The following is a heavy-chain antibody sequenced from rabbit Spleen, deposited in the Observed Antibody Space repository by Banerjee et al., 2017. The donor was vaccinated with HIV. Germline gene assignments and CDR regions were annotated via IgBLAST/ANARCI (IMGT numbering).Heavy chain of an antibody. CDR3: ARESIYGGAGGDASFNL. Sequence: QQQLEESGGGLVKPGGTLTLTCKASGFDFSSYGVSWVRQAPGKGLEWIGYIDPIFGSTYYASWAKGRFTISKTSSTTVTLQMTSLTAADTATYFCARESIYGGAGGDASFNLWGPGTLVTVS. J-gene: IGHJ4*01. D-gene: IGHD4-2*01. V-gene: IGHV1S45*01. CDR2: IDPIFGST. CDR1: GFDFSSYG.